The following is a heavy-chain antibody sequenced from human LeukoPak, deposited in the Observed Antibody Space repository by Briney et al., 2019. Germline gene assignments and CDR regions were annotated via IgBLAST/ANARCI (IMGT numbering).Heavy chain of an antibody. CDR3: ARAPVVRVRGVTKFDY. Sequence: SETLSLTCAVYGGSFSGYYWSWIRQPPGKGLEWIGEINHSGSTNYNPSLKSRVTISVDTSKNQFSPKLSSVTAADMAVYYCARAPVVRVRGVTKFDYWGQGTLVTASS. D-gene: IGHD3-10*01. V-gene: IGHV4-34*01. CDR2: INHSGST. J-gene: IGHJ4*02. CDR1: GGSFSGYY.